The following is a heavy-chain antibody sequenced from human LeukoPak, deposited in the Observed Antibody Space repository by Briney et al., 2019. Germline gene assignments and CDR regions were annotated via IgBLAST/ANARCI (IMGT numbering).Heavy chain of an antibody. D-gene: IGHD3-10*01. CDR3: ARDLRPFMVRGVITPGY. CDR1: GYTFTSYG. Sequence: ASVKVSCKASGYTFTSYGISWVRQAPGQGLEWMGWISAYNGNTNYAQKLQGRVTMTTDTSTSTAYMELRSLRSDDTAVYYCARDLRPFMVRGVITPGYWGQGTLVTVSS. V-gene: IGHV1-18*01. CDR2: ISAYNGNT. J-gene: IGHJ4*02.